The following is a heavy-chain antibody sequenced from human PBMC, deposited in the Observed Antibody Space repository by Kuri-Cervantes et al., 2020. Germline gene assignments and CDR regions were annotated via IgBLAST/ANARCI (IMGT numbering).Heavy chain of an antibody. CDR2: ISSGSSTI. Sequence: GGSLRLSCVASEFSLSGYTMNWVRQAPGKGLEWISYISSGSSTIHYADSVKGRFTISRDNAKNSLYLQMNSLRDEDTAVYYCARDRSGHYYYGMDVWGQGTTVTVSS. J-gene: IGHJ6*02. V-gene: IGHV3-48*02. CDR3: ARDRSGHYYYGMDV. D-gene: IGHD2-15*01. CDR1: EFSLSGYT.